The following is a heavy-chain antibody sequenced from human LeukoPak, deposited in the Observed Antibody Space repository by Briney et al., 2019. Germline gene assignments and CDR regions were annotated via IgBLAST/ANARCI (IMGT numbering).Heavy chain of an antibody. D-gene: IGHD3-10*01. Sequence: PSETLSLTCAVYGGSFSGYYWSWIRQPPGKGLEWIGEINHSGSTNYNPSLKSRVTISVDTSKNQFSLKLSSVTAADTAVYYCARYYYGSGTFQFPFDYWGQGTLVTVSS. J-gene: IGHJ4*02. V-gene: IGHV4-34*01. CDR2: INHSGST. CDR1: GGSFSGYY. CDR3: ARYYYGSGTFQFPFDY.